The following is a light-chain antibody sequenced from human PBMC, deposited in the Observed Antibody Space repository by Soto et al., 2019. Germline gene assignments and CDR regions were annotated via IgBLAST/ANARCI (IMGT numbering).Light chain of an antibody. CDR2: EVN. CDR1: SSDVGGYNY. CDR3: TAYAGGNNV. J-gene: IGLJ1*01. Sequence: QSALTQPPSASGSPGQSVTISCTGTSSDVGGYNYVSWYQQYPGKVPKLMVSEVNNRPSGVPDRCSGSKSGNTASLTVSGLQAEDEADYYCTAYAGGNNVFGTGTKLTVL. V-gene: IGLV2-8*01.